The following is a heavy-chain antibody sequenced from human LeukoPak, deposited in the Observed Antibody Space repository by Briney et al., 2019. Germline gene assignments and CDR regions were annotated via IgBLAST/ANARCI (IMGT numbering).Heavy chain of an antibody. CDR1: GFTFSSYG. V-gene: IGHV3-23*01. CDR2: ISGSGGST. D-gene: IGHD3-10*02. CDR3: AELGITMIGGV. J-gene: IGHJ6*04. Sequence: PGGSLRLSCAASGFTFSSYGMSWVRQAPGKGLEWVSGISGSGGSTYYADSVKGRFTISRDNSKNTLYLRMNSQRAEDTAVYYCAELGITMIGGVWGKGTTVTISS.